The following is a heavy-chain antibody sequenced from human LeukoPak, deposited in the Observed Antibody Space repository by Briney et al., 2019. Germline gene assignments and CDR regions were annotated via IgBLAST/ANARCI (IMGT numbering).Heavy chain of an antibody. CDR1: GGSFSGYY. D-gene: IGHD1-14*01. V-gene: IGHV4-34*01. CDR3: ARGKPGSYGTFDY. J-gene: IGHJ4*02. Sequence: SETLSLTCAVYGGSFSGYYWSWIRQPPGKGLEWIGEINHSGSTNYNPSLKSRVTISVDTSKNQFSLKLSSVTAADTAVYYRARGKPGSYGTFDYWGQGTLVTVSS. CDR2: INHSGST.